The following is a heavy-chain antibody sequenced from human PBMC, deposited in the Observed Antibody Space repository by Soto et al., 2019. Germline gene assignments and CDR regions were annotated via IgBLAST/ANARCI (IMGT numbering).Heavy chain of an antibody. CDR3: ARRYYGSGSYYTSGTFDY. Sequence: PGESLKISCKGSGYSFTSYWISWVRQMPGKGLEWMGRIDPSDSYTNYSPSFQGHVTISADESISTAYLQWSSLKASDTAMYYCARRYYGSGSYYTSGTFDYWGQGTLVTVSS. J-gene: IGHJ4*02. CDR1: GYSFTSYW. CDR2: IDPSDSYT. D-gene: IGHD3-10*01. V-gene: IGHV5-10-1*01.